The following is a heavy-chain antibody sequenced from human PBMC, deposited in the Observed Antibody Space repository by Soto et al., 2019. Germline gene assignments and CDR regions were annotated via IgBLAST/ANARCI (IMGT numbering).Heavy chain of an antibody. J-gene: IGHJ5*02. CDR3: ARSSGGVFGIIIEGSNWFAP. D-gene: IGHD3-3*01. CDR2: ISGSSSGVST. V-gene: IGHV3-23*01. Sequence: TGGSQRLSWAASGVNFIGSAVSWVRQAPGKGLEWVSTISGSSSGVSTYYADSVKGRFTISRDNSKYTLYLQMNSVRSEDTAIYYCARSSGGVFGIIIEGSNWFAPWGQGTLVTCSS. CDR1: GVNFIGSA.